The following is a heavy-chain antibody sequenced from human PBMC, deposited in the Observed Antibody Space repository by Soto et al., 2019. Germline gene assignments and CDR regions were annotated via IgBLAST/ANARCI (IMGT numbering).Heavy chain of an antibody. Sequence: SETLSLTCVVSGGSLSSYYWSWIRQPPGKGLEWIGYIYYSGSTNYNPSLKSRVTISVDTSKNQFSLKLSSVTAADTAVYYCARVVYDQWLVSRWFDPWGQGTLVTVS. CDR2: IYYSGST. CDR3: ARVVYDQWLVSRWFDP. D-gene: IGHD6-19*01. J-gene: IGHJ5*02. V-gene: IGHV4-59*01. CDR1: GGSLSSYY.